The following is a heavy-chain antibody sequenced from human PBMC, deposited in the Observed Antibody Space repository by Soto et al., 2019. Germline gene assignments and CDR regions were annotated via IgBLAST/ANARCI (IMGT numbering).Heavy chain of an antibody. V-gene: IGHV3-53*01. D-gene: IGHD6-13*01. CDR3: ARNSSPGGMDV. J-gene: IGHJ6*02. Sequence: EVQLVVSGGGLIQPGGSLRLSCAPSGFIVSSNSMTWVRQAPGKGLEWVSVISSGDDTYYADSMKGRFTISRDNSKNEVYLQMDNLRVEDTAVYYCARNSSPGGMDVWGQGTTVTVSS. CDR2: ISSGDDT. CDR1: GFIVSSNS.